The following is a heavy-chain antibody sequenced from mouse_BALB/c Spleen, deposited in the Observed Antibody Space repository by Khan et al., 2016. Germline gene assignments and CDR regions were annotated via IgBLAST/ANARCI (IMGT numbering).Heavy chain of an antibody. CDR2: LHFSGTT. CDR3: ARNHAYCDG. V-gene: IGHV3-1*02. CDR1: GYSITTFYN. J-gene: IGHJ1*01. D-gene: IGHD2-1*01. Sequence: EVQLQESGPDLVRPSQSLSLTCTVTGYSITTFYNWHWIRQFPGNKLEWMGSLHFSGTTNYNPSLKSRFSIIRDTSKNQFVLQLKSVTTEDTATYYCARNHAYCDGWGAGTTVTVSS.